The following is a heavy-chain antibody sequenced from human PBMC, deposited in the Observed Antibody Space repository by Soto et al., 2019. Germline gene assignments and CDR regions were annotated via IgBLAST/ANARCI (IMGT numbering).Heavy chain of an antibody. J-gene: IGHJ6*02. V-gene: IGHV3-48*03. D-gene: IGHD3-3*01. CDR3: AGSRRNDDCWRDPQLGDGMDV. Sequence: DVQLVESGGDLVQPGGSLRLSCAASGFTLSHYEMNWVRQAPGKGLEWLAYISSTSSVIYYADSVKGRFTISRDNGKKSLYLQMNSLRAEDTAVYYSAGSRRNDDCWRDPQLGDGMDVWGQGTTVIVSS. CDR1: GFTLSHYE. CDR2: ISSTSSVI.